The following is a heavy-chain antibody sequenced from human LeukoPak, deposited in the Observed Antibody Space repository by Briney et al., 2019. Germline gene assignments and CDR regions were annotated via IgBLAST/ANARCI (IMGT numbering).Heavy chain of an antibody. Sequence: SETLSLTCAVYGGSFSGYYWSWIRQPPGKGLEWIGEINHSGSTNYNPSLKSRVTISVDTSKNQFSLKLTSVTAADTAVFYCARESGYYDVLTGYYNQNWFDPWGQGTLVTVSS. CDR1: GGSFSGYY. CDR3: ARESGYYDVLTGYYNQNWFDP. D-gene: IGHD3-9*01. CDR2: INHSGST. V-gene: IGHV4-34*01. J-gene: IGHJ5*02.